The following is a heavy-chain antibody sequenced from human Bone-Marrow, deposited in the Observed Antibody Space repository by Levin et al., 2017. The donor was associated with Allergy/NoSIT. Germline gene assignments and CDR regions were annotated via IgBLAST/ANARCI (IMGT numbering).Heavy chain of an antibody. D-gene: IGHD2-15*01. CDR2: IWYDGSNK. CDR1: GFTFSSYG. CDR3: ARAADDVGTQYGMDV. Sequence: HAGGSLRLSCAASGFTFSSYGMHWVRQAPGKGLEWVAVIWYDGSNKYYADSVKGRFTISRDNSKNTLYLQMNSLRAEDTAVYYCARAADDVGTQYGMDVWGQGTTVTVS. J-gene: IGHJ6*02. V-gene: IGHV3-33*01.